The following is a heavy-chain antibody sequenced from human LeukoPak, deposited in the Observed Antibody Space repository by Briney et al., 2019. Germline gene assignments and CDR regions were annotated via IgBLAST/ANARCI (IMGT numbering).Heavy chain of an antibody. CDR3: ARILEKVGWIYDAFDI. J-gene: IGHJ3*02. CDR2: IIPIFGTA. Sequence: GASVKVSCKASGGTFSSYAISWVRQAPGQGLEWMGGIIPIFGTANYAQKFQGRVTITADESTSTAYMELSSLRSEDTAVYYCARILEKVGWIYDAFDIWGQGTMVTASS. D-gene: IGHD6-19*01. CDR1: GGTFSSYA. V-gene: IGHV1-69*13.